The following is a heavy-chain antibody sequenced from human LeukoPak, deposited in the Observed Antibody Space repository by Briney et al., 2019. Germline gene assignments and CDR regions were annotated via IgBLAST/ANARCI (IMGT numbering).Heavy chain of an antibody. Sequence: SGGSLRLSCAASGFTFSGSAMHWVRQASGKGLEWVGRIRSKANSYATAYAASVKGRFTISRDDSKNTAYLQMNSLKTEDTAVYYCTRLGDSGSYWGQGTLVTVSS. CDR2: IRSKANSYAT. D-gene: IGHD1-26*01. V-gene: IGHV3-73*01. CDR1: GFTFSGSA. J-gene: IGHJ4*02. CDR3: TRLGDSGSY.